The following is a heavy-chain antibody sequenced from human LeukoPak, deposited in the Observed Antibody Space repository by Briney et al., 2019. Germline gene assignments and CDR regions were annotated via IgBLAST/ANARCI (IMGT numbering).Heavy chain of an antibody. CDR2: IYYSGST. D-gene: IGHD3-10*01. Sequence: PSETLSLTCTVSGGSISSYYWSWIRQPPGKGLEWIGYIYYSGSTNYNPSLKSRVTISVATSKNQFSLTLSSVTAADTAVYYCAGRGYEDDFYIWGQGTMVTVSS. V-gene: IGHV4-59*08. CDR3: AGRGYEDDFYI. CDR1: GGSISSYY. J-gene: IGHJ3*02.